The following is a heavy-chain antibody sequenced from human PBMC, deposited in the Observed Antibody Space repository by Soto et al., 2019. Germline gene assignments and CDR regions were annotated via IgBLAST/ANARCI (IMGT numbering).Heavy chain of an antibody. Sequence: LSLPCTVSGGSISSGGYYWSWIRQHPGKGLEWIGYIYYSGSTYYNPSLKSRVTISVDTSKNQFSLKLSSVTAADTAVYYCARYDYGDSRVRAFDIWGQGTMVTVSS. CDR2: IYYSGST. CDR1: GGSISSGGYY. V-gene: IGHV4-31*03. CDR3: ARYDYGDSRVRAFDI. D-gene: IGHD4-17*01. J-gene: IGHJ3*02.